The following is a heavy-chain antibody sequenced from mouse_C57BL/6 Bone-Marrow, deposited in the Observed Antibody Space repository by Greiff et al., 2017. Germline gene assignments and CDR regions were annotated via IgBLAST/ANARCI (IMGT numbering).Heavy chain of an antibody. V-gene: IGHV1-26*01. CDR1: GYTFTDYY. Sequence: EVKLVESGPELVKPGASVKISCKASGYTFTDYYMNWVKQSHGKSLEWIGDINPNNGGTSYNQKFKGKATLTVDKSSSTAYMELRSLTSEDSAVYYCALYYYGSSLDYWGQGTTLTVSS. J-gene: IGHJ2*01. CDR2: INPNNGGT. D-gene: IGHD1-1*01. CDR3: ALYYYGSSLDY.